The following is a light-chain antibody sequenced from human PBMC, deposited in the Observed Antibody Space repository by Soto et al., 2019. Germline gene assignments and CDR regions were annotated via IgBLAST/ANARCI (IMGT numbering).Light chain of an antibody. CDR1: SSDVGGYNY. V-gene: IGLV2-14*01. CDR3: SSYTCGSSPLYVV. J-gene: IGLJ2*01. CDR2: DVS. Sequence: QSVLTQPASVSGSPGQSITISCTGTSSDVGGYNYVSWYQQHPGKAPKLMIYDVSNRPSGVANRFSGSKSGNTASLTISGLQAEDEADSYCSSYTCGSSPLYVVFGGGTKLTVL.